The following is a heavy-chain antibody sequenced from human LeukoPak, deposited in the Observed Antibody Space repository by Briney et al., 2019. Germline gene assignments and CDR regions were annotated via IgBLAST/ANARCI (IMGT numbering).Heavy chain of an antibody. CDR3: AKFNCSSTSCYVDY. V-gene: IGHV3-30*18. J-gene: IGHJ4*02. CDR1: GITFSSYG. Sequence: PGGSLRLSCAVSGITFSSYGMHWVRQAPGKGLEWVAVISYDGSNKYYADSVKGRFTISRDNSKNTLYLQMNSLRAEDTAVYYCAKFNCSSTSCYVDYWGQGTLATVSS. CDR2: ISYDGSNK. D-gene: IGHD2-2*01.